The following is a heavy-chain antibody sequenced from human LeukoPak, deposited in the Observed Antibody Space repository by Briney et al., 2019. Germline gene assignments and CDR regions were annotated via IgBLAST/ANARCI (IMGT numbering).Heavy chain of an antibody. V-gene: IGHV3-48*04. CDR2: ISSSSSTI. CDR3: ARELPRYYYGSGSFDY. CDR1: GFTFSSYS. J-gene: IGHJ4*02. Sequence: GGSLRLSCAASGFTFSSYSMNWVRQAPGKGLEWVSYISSSSSTIYYADSVKGRFTISRDNAKNSLYLQMNSLRAEDTAVYYCARELPRYYYGSGSFDYWGQGTLVTVSS. D-gene: IGHD3-10*01.